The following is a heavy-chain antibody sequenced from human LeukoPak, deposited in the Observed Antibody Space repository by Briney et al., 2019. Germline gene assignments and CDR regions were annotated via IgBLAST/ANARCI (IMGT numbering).Heavy chain of an antibody. CDR2: ISGSGGST. CDR1: GLTFSSYA. Sequence: GGSLRLSCAASGLTFSSYAMSWVRQAPGKGLEWVSAISGSGGSTYYADSVKGRFTISRDNSKNTLYLQMNSLRAEDTAVYYCAKDLPSSHYDFWSGYPRGYYYYMDVWGKGTTVTVSS. CDR3: AKDLPSSHYDFWSGYPRGYYYYMDV. J-gene: IGHJ6*03. D-gene: IGHD3-3*01. V-gene: IGHV3-23*01.